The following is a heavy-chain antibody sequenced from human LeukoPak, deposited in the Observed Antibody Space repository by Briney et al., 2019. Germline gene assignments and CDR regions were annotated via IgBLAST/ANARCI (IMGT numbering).Heavy chain of an antibody. Sequence: ASVKFSCKASGYTFTSYGISWVRQAPGQGLEWMGWISAYHGNTNYAQKLQGRVTMTTDTSTSTAYMELRSLRSDDTAVYYCARVIETRGVWLPYYYYYYMDVWGKGTTVTVSS. CDR3: ARVIETRGVWLPYYYYYYMDV. V-gene: IGHV1-18*01. CDR2: ISAYHGNT. J-gene: IGHJ6*03. CDR1: GYTFTSYG. D-gene: IGHD3-22*01.